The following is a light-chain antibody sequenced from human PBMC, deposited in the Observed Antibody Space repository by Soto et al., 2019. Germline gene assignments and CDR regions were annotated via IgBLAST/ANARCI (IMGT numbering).Light chain of an antibody. V-gene: IGKV2-30*01. CDR1: KSVMYSDGNAY. CDR2: TVC. J-gene: IGKJ1*01. CDR3: MQGTYWPPT. Sequence: DVVMTQSPPSLPVTLGRPASISCGSSKSVMYSDGNAYLNWFQQRPGQSPRCLIYTVCNRDSGVPDRFRRRGSGTYFTLKIRRVEAEDVGIYYCMQGTYWPPTFGQGTKVEI.